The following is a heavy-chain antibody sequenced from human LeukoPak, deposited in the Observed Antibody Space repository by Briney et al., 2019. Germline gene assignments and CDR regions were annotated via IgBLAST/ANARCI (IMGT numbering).Heavy chain of an antibody. V-gene: IGHV1-2*06. CDR2: INPNSGGT. CDR3: ARAIRGSGYSLLFAY. Sequence: ASVKVSCKASGYTFTGYYMHWVRQAPGQGLEWMGRINPNSGGTNYAQKFQGRVTMTRDTSISTAYMELSRLRSDDTAVYYCARAIRGSGYSLLFAYWGQGTLVTVSS. CDR1: GYTFTGYY. J-gene: IGHJ4*02. D-gene: IGHD3-22*01.